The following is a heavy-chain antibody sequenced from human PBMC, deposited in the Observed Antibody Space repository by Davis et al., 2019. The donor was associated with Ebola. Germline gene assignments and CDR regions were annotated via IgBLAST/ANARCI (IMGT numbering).Heavy chain of an antibody. CDR3: ARWGLRGNYDSWSGSDYYFDY. Sequence: GGSLRLSCAASGFIFGSFWMTWVRQAPGKGLEWVANIKTDGSEEHYVDSVKGRFTMSRDNAKNSLYLQLDSLRDDDTAVYYCARWGLRGNYDSWSGSDYYFDYWGQGTLVTVSS. CDR2: IKTDGSEE. CDR1: GFIFGSFW. J-gene: IGHJ4*02. D-gene: IGHD3-3*01. V-gene: IGHV3-7*01.